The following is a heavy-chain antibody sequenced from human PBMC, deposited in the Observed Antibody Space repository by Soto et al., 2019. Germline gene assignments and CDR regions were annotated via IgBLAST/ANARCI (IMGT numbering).Heavy chain of an antibody. CDR2: ISYDESKR. Sequence: GGSLRLSCAASGFTFSSYGMYWVRQAPGKGLEWVAVISYDESKRYYADSVKGRFTISRDNSKNTLYLQMNSLRAEDTAVYYCATDLCFRYYFDYWGQGTLVTVSS. CDR3: ATDLCFRYYFDY. CDR1: GFTFSSYG. V-gene: IGHV3-30*03. J-gene: IGHJ4*02. D-gene: IGHD2-15*01.